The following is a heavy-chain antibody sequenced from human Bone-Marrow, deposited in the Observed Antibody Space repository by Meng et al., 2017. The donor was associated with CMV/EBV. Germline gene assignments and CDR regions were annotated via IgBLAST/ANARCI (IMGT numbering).Heavy chain of an antibody. D-gene: IGHD6-25*01. CDR3: ARVNRAAQYDWFDP. Sequence: CAASVFTVSSNYMTWVRQPPGKGLEWVSSIYSGGSTYYADSVKGRFTISRDNSKNTLYLQMNSLAAEDTAIYYCARVNRAAQYDWFDPWGPGTLVTVSS. V-gene: IGHV3-53*01. J-gene: IGHJ5*02. CDR1: VFTVSSNY. CDR2: IYSGGST.